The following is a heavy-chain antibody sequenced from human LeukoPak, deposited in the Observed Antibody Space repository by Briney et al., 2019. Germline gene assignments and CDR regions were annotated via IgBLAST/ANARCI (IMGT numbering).Heavy chain of an antibody. D-gene: IGHD2-15*01. CDR1: GFSFTDYG. CDR3: ARVYYPPGGYCSGGRCHLDY. CDR2: ISAYNGNT. J-gene: IGHJ4*02. Sequence: GASVKVSCKASGFSFTDYGISWVRQAPGEGLEWMGWISAYNGNTDYEQNVQGRVTMTTDTSTSTAYMELRSLRSDDTAIYYCARVYYPPGGYCSGGRCHLDYWGQGTLVTVSS. V-gene: IGHV1-18*01.